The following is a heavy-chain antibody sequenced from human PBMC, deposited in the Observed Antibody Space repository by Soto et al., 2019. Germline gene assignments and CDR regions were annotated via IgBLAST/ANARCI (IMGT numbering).Heavy chain of an antibody. Sequence: PSETLSLTCTVSGGSISSYYWSWIRQPPGKGLEWIGYIYYSGSTNCNPSLKSRVTISVDTSKNQFSLKLSSVTAADTAVYYCARGLVLDYCGQVTLVTVSS. CDR3: ARGLVLDY. CDR2: IYYSGST. CDR1: GGSISSYY. V-gene: IGHV4-59*01. J-gene: IGHJ4*02. D-gene: IGHD6-13*01.